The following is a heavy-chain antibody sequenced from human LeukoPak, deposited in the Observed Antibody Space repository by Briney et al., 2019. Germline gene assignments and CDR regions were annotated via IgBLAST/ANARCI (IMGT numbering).Heavy chain of an antibody. CDR1: GGTFSSYA. CDR3: ARDLPGTRDASDI. CDR2: IIPIFGTA. Sequence: SVKVSCKASGGTFSSYAISWVRQAPGQGLEWMGGIIPIFGTANYAQKFQGRVTITTDESTSTAYMELSSLRSEDTAVYYCARDLPGTRDASDIWGQGTMVTVSS. J-gene: IGHJ3*02. V-gene: IGHV1-69*05. D-gene: IGHD1-1*01.